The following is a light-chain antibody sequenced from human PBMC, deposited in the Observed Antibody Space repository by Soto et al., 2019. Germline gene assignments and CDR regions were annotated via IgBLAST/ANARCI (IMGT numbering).Light chain of an antibody. CDR1: SSDVGGYEY. CDR3: SSYTTADTYV. J-gene: IGLJ1*01. CDR2: KVS. Sequence: QSALTQPASVSGSPGQSITISGTGTSSDVGGYEYVSWYQHHPGTAPKLMIYKVSNRPSGVSHRFSGSTSGNTASLTISGHQAEDEADYYCSSYTTADTYVFGTGTKLTVL. V-gene: IGLV2-14*01.